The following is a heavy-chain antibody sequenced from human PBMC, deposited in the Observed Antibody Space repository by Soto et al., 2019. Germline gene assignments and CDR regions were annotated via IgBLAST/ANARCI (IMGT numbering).Heavy chain of an antibody. V-gene: IGHV1-24*01. CDR2: FDPEDGET. J-gene: IGHJ4*02. CDR3: ATRGYSYGYVDY. D-gene: IGHD5-18*01. CDR1: GYTLTELS. Sequence: GASVKVSCKVSGYTLTELSMHWVRQAPGKGLERMGGFDPEDGETIYAQKFQGRVTMTEDTSTDTAYMELSSLRSEDTAVYYCATRGYSYGYVDYWGQGTLVTVSS.